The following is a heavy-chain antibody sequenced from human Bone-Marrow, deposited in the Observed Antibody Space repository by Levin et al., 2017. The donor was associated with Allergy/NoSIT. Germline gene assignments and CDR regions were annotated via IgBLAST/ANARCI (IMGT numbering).Heavy chain of an antibody. D-gene: IGHD2-21*01. CDR2: LTANGYSS. Sequence: QSGGSLRLSCLGSGFTFSTYPIHWVRQAPGKGLEYISALTANGYSSYYADSVKGRFTISRDNSKNTLDLHMTSLRPEDTALYFCVILGGDLHEAFDIWGQGTVVTVS. CDR3: VILGGDLHEAFDI. CDR1: GFTFSTYP. V-gene: IGHV3-64D*09. J-gene: IGHJ3*02.